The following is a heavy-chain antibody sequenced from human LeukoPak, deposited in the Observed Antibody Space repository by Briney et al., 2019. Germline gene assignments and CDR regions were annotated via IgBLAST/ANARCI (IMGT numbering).Heavy chain of an antibody. CDR2: ISYDGSNK. J-gene: IGHJ4*02. D-gene: IGHD5-18*01. CDR1: GFTFSSYG. V-gene: IGHV3-30*18. CDR3: AKDTAMGLGYFDY. Sequence: GGSLRLSCVASGFTFSSYGMHWVRQAPGKGLEWVAVISYDGSNKYYADSVKGRFTISRDNSKNTLYLQMNSLRAEDTAVYYCAKDTAMGLGYFDYWGQGTLVTVSS.